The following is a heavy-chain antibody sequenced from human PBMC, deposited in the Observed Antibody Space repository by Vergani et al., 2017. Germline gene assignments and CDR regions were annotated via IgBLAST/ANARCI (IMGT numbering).Heavy chain of an antibody. V-gene: IGHV3-11*01. CDR1: GFTFSDYD. J-gene: IGHJ6*04. Sequence: QVQLVESGGGLVKPGGSLRLSCAASGFTFSDYDMSWIRQAPGKGLEWVSYISSSGSTIHYADTVKGRFPISRDNAKNSLYLQMNSLRAEDTAVYYCARDRWWGGLPVPPDVWGKGTTVTVSS. D-gene: IGHD2-15*01. CDR3: ARDRWWGGLPVPPDV. CDR2: ISSSGSTI.